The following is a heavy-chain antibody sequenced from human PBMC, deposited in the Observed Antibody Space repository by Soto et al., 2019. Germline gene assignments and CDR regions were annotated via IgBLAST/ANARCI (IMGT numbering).Heavy chain of an antibody. CDR2: IWYDGSNK. V-gene: IGHV3-33*01. Sequence: PGGSLRLSCAASGFTFSSYGMHWVRQAPGKGLEWVAVIWYDGSNKYYADSVKGRFTISRDNSKNTLYLQMNSLRAEDTAVYYCARTYYDSSGYYYGYYYYGMDVWGQGTTVTVSS. CDR3: ARTYYDSSGYYYGYYYYGMDV. CDR1: GFTFSSYG. J-gene: IGHJ6*02. D-gene: IGHD3-22*01.